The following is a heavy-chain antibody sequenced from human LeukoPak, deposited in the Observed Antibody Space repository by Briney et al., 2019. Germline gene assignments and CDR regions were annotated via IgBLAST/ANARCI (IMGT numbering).Heavy chain of an antibody. CDR3: VRWLRGYFDY. J-gene: IGHJ4*02. Sequence: GGSLRLSCTASGFTCSNAWMSWFRQAPGKGLEWVGRHGATTDYAAPVKGRFTISRDDSKNTVYLQMDSLKTEDTAVYYCVRWLRGYFDYWGQGTLVTVSS. D-gene: IGHD5-12*01. CDR2: HGATT. V-gene: IGHV3-15*01. CDR1: GFTCSNAW.